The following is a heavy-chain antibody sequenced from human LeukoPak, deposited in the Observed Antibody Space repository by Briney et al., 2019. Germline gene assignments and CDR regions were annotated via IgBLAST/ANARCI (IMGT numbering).Heavy chain of an antibody. J-gene: IGHJ4*02. D-gene: IGHD1-26*01. Sequence: GGSLRLSCAASGFPFSSYAMYWVRQAPGEGLVWVSRVHGDGNNIGYADFVEGRFTISRDNAKNTLYLEISSLRREDTAAYYCARARVGDPTDYWGQGTLVTVSS. V-gene: IGHV3-74*01. CDR1: GFPFSSYA. CDR2: VHGDGNNI. CDR3: ARARVGDPTDY.